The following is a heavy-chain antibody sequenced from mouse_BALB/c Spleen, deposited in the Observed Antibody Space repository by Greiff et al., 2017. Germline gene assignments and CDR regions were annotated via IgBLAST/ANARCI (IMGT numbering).Heavy chain of an antibody. CDR3: ARNDDFSAMDY. CDR2: IYPSDSYT. Sequence: QVQLQQSGAELVRPGASVKLSCKASGFTFNSYWINWVQQRPGQGLEWIGNIYPSDSYTNYNQKFKDKSTIAIDNSSNTAYLQLSSPTSEDPAVYYCARNDDFSAMDYWGQGTSVTVSS. D-gene: IGHD2-3*01. J-gene: IGHJ4*01. CDR1: GFTFNSYW. V-gene: IGHV1-69*01.